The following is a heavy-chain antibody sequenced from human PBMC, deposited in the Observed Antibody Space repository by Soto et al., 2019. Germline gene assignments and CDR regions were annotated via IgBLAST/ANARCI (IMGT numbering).Heavy chain of an antibody. CDR1: GYTFTSYG. D-gene: IGHD3-16*02. V-gene: IGHV1-18*01. J-gene: IGHJ5*01. Sequence: ASVKVSCKASGYTFTSYGISWVRQAPGQGLEWMGWISAYNGNTNYAQKLQGRVTMTTDTSTSTAYMELSSLRSEDTAVYYCARDRTFMFGGVIPHNRFDFWGQGTLVPVSS. CDR3: ARDRTFMFGGVIPHNRFDF. CDR2: ISAYNGNT.